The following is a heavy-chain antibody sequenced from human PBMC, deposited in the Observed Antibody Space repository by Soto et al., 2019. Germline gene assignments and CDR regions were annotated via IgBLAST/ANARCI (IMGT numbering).Heavy chain of an antibody. J-gene: IGHJ4*02. V-gene: IGHV1-69*01. CDR2: IIPIFGTA. CDR3: ASGPGYCSRTSCARAGHFGY. D-gene: IGHD2-2*03. CDR1: GGTFSSYA. Sequence: QVQLVQSGAEVKKPGSSVKVSCKASGGTFSSYAISWVRQAPGQGLEWMGGIIPIFGTANYAQKFQGRVTITADEATSTGYMELSSLRSEYTDVYYCASGPGYCSRTSCARAGHFGYWCQGTLVTV.